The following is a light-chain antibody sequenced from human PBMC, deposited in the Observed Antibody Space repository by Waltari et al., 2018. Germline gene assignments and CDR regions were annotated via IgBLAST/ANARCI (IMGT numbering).Light chain of an antibody. CDR2: EVT. CDR3: SSYIANTSVV. CDR1: NSDVGGYDY. V-gene: IGLV2-14*01. Sequence: QSALTQPASVSGSPGQSITISCPGTNSDVGGYDYVSWYQQHPGKAPKVMIYEVTNRPSGVSNRFSGSKSGNTASLTISGLQTEDEADYYCSSYIANTSVVFGGGTKLTVL. J-gene: IGLJ2*01.